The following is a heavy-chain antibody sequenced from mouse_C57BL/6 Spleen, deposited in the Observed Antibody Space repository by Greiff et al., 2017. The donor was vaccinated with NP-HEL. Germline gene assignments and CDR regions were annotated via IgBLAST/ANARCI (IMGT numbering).Heavy chain of an antibody. V-gene: IGHV14-1*01. D-gene: IGHD1-1*01. J-gene: IGHJ3*01. CDR3: TTTYYCGSSPAWFAY. CDR1: GFNIKDYY. Sequence: VQLQQSGAELVRPGASVKLSCTASGFNIKDYYMHWVKQRPEQGLEWIGRIDPEDGDTEYAPKFQGKATMTADTSSNTAYLQLRSLTSEDTAIYYCTTTYYCGSSPAWFAYWGQGTLVTVSA. CDR2: IDPEDGDT.